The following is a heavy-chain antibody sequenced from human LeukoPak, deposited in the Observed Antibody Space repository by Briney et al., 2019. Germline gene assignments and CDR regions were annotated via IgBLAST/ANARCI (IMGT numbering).Heavy chain of an antibody. J-gene: IGHJ4*02. V-gene: IGHV4-4*02. CDR2: MYLSGTT. Sequence: PSETLSLTCTVSGDSVNSLDLWSWVRQPPGKGLEWIGEMYLSGTTHSNPSVKSRVTISIDKSKNQFFLNLSSVTAADTAVYYCAGLVGRYSSGLYYYYFDYWGQGTLVTVSS. CDR3: AGLVGRYSSGLYYYYFDY. CDR1: GDSVNSLDL. D-gene: IGHD3-22*01.